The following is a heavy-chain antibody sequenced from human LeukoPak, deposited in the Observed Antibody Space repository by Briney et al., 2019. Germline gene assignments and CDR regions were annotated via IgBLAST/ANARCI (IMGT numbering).Heavy chain of an antibody. CDR1: GGSISGDY. J-gene: IGHJ5*02. D-gene: IGHD6-6*01. CDR2: IYYTGHT. V-gene: IGHV4-59*08. CDR3: AKMSSSSNWFDP. Sequence: SETLSLTCTVSGGSISGDYWSWIRQPPGKGLEWIGYIYYTGHTHYNHSLKSRVTMSMDTSKNQFSLKLNSVTAADTAVYYCAKMSSSSNWFDPWGQGSLVTVSS.